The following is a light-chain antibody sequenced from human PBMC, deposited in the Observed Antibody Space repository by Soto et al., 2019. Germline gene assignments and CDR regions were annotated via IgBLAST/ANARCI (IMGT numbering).Light chain of an antibody. Sequence: QSALTQPASVSGSPGQSITISCTGTSSDVGGYNYVSWYQQHPGKAPKLMIYDVSNRPSGVSNRFSGSKSGNTASLTISGLQAEDEADYYCRSYTSSSTSYVFGPGTKVTVL. V-gene: IGLV2-14*01. CDR2: DVS. CDR1: SSDVGGYNY. CDR3: RSYTSSSTSYV. J-gene: IGLJ1*01.